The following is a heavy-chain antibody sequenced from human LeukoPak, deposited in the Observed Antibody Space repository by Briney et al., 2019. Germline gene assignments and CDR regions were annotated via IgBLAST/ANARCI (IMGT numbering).Heavy chain of an antibody. V-gene: IGHV3-15*01. CDR3: SADVPEEPAQIDY. CDR1: GFTFSNAW. CDR2: IKSKRDGEKT. J-gene: IGHJ4*02. D-gene: IGHD1-14*01. Sequence: PGGSLRLSCAASGFTFSNAWMNWVRQAPGRGPEWVCRIKSKRDGEKTDYPSPGKDRFSVSRDDSKFTLYLQVNSLKVEDTGVYYCSADVPEEPAQIDYWGQGTLVTVSS.